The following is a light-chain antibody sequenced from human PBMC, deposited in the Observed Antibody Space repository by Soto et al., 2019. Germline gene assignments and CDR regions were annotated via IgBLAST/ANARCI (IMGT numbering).Light chain of an antibody. V-gene: IGLV2-14*01. J-gene: IGLJ7*01. CDR2: AVT. CDR3: SSYTSSSTWV. CDR1: SSDVGNYNY. Sequence: QSVLTQPASVSGSPGQSITISCTGTSSDVGNYNYVSWYQQHPGKAPKLMIYAVTNRPSGVSNRFSGSKSGNTASLTISGLQAEDEADYYCSSYTSSSTWVFGGGTQLTVL.